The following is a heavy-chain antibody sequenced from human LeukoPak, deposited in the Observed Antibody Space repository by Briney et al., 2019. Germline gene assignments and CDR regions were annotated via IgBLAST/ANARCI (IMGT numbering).Heavy chain of an antibody. Sequence: SETLSLTCTVSGGSISSSNYYWGWIRQPPGKGLEWIGSIYYSGSTYYNPSLKSRVTISVDTSKNQFSLKLSSVTAADTAVYYCARVSVGATYYWGQGTLVTVSS. V-gene: IGHV4-39*07. J-gene: IGHJ4*02. D-gene: IGHD1-26*01. CDR3: ARVSVGATYY. CDR2: IYYSGST. CDR1: GGSISSSNYY.